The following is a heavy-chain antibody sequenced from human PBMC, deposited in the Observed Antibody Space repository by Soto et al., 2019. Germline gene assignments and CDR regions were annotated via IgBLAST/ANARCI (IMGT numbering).Heavy chain of an antibody. CDR1: GCTVSSYA. J-gene: IGHJ5*02. CDR2: IIPIFGTA. V-gene: IGHV1-69*13. CDR3: ARDQEVVAATPACRFDP. D-gene: IGHD2-15*01. Sequence: GASVEVSCKASGCTVSSYAISWVRQAPGQGLEWMGGIIPIFGTANYAQKFQGRVTITADESTSTAYMELSSLRSEDTAVYYCARDQEVVAATPACRFDPWGQGTLVTVSS.